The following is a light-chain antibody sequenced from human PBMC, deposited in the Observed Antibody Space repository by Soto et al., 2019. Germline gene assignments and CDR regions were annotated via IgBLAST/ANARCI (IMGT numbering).Light chain of an antibody. CDR2: KAS. J-gene: IGKJ4*01. Sequence: DIQMTQSPSTLSASVGDRVTITCRASESIRTWLAWYQHKPGKAPKLLIYKASTLESGVPSNFSGSGSGTEFTLTINSLQSEDFAVYYCQQYSNWPLTFGGGTKVDI. CDR3: QQYSNWPLT. V-gene: IGKV1-5*03. CDR1: ESIRTW.